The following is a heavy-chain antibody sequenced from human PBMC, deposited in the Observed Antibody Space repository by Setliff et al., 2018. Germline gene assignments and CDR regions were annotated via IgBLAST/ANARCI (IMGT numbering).Heavy chain of an antibody. Sequence: ASVKVSCKTPGYAFTDNYIHWVRQAPGQGLEWMGWINPKTGGTNLAQKFQGWVSMTRDTSITTAYMELSRLTSDDMAVYFCARGDGTTYPSDYWGQGTLVTVSS. CDR2: INPKTGGT. CDR3: ARGDGTTYPSDY. J-gene: IGHJ4*02. D-gene: IGHD1-1*01. V-gene: IGHV1-2*04. CDR1: GYAFTDNY.